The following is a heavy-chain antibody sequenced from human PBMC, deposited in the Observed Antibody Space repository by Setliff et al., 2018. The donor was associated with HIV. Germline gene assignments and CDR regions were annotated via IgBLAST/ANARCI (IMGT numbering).Heavy chain of an antibody. CDR3: ARVPFGSGSYYFDF. V-gene: IGHV4-30-4*01. D-gene: IGHD3-10*01. Sequence: SETLSLTCTVSGASVNSDDYYWSWIRQTPGKGLEWIGYIYYSGDTYYNATLQSRATILLDTSKNQFFLTLTSVTAADAAVYFCARVPFGSGSYYFDFWGQGTLVTVSS. CDR2: IYYSGDT. J-gene: IGHJ4*02. CDR1: GASVNSDDYY.